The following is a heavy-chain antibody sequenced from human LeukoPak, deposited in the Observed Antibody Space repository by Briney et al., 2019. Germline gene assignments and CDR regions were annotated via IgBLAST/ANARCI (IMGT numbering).Heavy chain of an antibody. Sequence: SETLTLTCTTSDVSISTHYWSWIRQPPGKGLEWIGYMYYSGSTNYNPSLKSRVTISVDTSKNQFSLKLISVTAADTAVYYCARYYGGLDYWGQGTLVTVSS. CDR1: DVSISTHY. CDR3: ARYYGGLDY. V-gene: IGHV4-59*11. D-gene: IGHD4-23*01. J-gene: IGHJ4*02. CDR2: MYYSGST.